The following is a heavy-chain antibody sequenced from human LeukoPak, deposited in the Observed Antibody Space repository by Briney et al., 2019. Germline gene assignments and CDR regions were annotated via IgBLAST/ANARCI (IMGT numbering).Heavy chain of an antibody. CDR3: ARAAGDFNYYDSSGYYYFDY. Sequence: PSETLSLTCSVSGGSISGYYWSWIRQPPGKGLEWIGYIHYSGSTNYNPSLKSRVTMSVDTSKNQFSLKLSSVTAADTAVYYCARAAGDFNYYDSSGYYYFDYWGQGTLVTVST. CDR2: IHYSGST. J-gene: IGHJ4*02. V-gene: IGHV4-59*12. CDR1: GGSISGYY. D-gene: IGHD3-22*01.